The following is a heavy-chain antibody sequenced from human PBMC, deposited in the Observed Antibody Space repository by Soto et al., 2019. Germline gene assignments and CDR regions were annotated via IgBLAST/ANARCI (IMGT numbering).Heavy chain of an antibody. V-gene: IGHV2-5*01. D-gene: IGHD6-19*01. Sequence: SGPYAGQPTQTRTLTCTFSGFSLSTSGLGVGWIRQPPGKALEWLALIYWNDDKRYSPSLKARLTITKDTSKNQVVLTMTNVDPVDTATYYCSHRPSGWYLFDYWGQGPLVTVSS. CDR1: GFSLSTSGLG. CDR2: IYWNDDK. J-gene: IGHJ4*02. CDR3: SHRPSGWYLFDY.